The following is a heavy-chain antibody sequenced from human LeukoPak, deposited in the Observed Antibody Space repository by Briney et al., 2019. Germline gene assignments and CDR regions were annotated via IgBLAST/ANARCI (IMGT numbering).Heavy chain of an antibody. CDR1: GFTFSSYK. CDR3: ARGILADHYDSSGFGY. D-gene: IGHD3-22*01. Sequence: GGSLRLSCAASGFTFSSYKMNWVRQAPGKGLEWISYISSTGNTIHHADSVKGRFTISRDNAQDLLYLQMNSLRAEDTGIYYCARGILADHYDSSGFGYWGPGALVAVSS. J-gene: IGHJ4*02. V-gene: IGHV3-48*03. CDR2: ISSTGNTI.